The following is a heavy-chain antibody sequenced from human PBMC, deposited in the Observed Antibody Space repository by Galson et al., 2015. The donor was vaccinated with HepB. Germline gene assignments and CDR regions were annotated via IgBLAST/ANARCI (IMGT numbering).Heavy chain of an antibody. CDR2: ITHSGST. J-gene: IGHJ5*02. V-gene: IGHV4-34*01. Sequence: TLSLTCGVYGGSFSEYSWNWIRQPPGKGLEWIGEITHSGSTNYNSSLKSRVTISVDTYRNHFSLKMSSVIAADTAVSYCARGEKWFAAGGAHPWLDPWGQGTLVTVAS. CDR3: ARGEKWFAAGGAHPWLDP. D-gene: IGHD3-10*01. CDR1: GGSFSEYS.